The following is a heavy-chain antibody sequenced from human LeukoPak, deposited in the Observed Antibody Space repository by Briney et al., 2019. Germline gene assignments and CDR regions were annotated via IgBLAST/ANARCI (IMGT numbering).Heavy chain of an antibody. CDR3: AKGLEYYYSGMDV. CDR1: GFTFSSYG. J-gene: IGHJ6*02. V-gene: IGHV3-30*18. CDR2: ISYDGSNK. Sequence: PGGSLRLSCVASGFTFSSYGMHWVRQAPGKGLEWVAVISYDGSNKYYADSVKGRFTISRDKSKNTVYLQMNSLRAEDTAVYYCAKGLEYYYSGMDVWARGTTVTVSS.